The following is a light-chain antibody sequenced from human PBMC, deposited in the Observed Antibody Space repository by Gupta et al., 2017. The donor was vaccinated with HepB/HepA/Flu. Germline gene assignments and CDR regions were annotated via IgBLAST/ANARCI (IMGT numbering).Light chain of an antibody. V-gene: IGKV1-39*01. CDR3: QQSYNYPWT. CDR1: QRISNY. Sequence: DIQMTQSPSSLSASVGDRVTITCRASQRISNYLNWYQQKPGKAPKLVIYETSALQSGVPSRFSGSGSGTDFTLTIDCLQPEDFATYYCQQSYNYPWTFGQGTKVEI. J-gene: IGKJ1*01. CDR2: ETS.